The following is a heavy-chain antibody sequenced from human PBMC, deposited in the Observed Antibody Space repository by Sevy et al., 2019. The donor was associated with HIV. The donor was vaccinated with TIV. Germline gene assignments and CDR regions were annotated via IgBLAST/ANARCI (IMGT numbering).Heavy chain of an antibody. J-gene: IGHJ4*02. CDR3: AKDLTATSYGTHLFDY. V-gene: IGHV3-9*01. D-gene: IGHD5-18*01. CDR1: GFTFDDYA. CDR2: ISWNSGSI. Sequence: GGSLRLSCAASGFTFDDYAMHWVRQAPGKGLEWVSGISWNSGSIGYADSVKGRFTISRDNAKNSLYLQMNSLRAEDTAFYYCAKDLTATSYGTHLFDYWGQGTLVTVSS.